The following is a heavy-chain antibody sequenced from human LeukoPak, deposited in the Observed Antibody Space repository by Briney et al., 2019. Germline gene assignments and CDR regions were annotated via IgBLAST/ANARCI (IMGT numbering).Heavy chain of an antibody. CDR1: GYTFTSYD. CDR3: ARVHRGLGVPKHHYYYMDV. D-gene: IGHD3-3*01. CDR2: MNPNSGNT. V-gene: IGHV1-8*03. Sequence: ASVKVSCKASGYTFTSYDINWVRQATGQGLEWMGWMNPNSGNTGYAQKFQGRVTITRNTSISTAYMELSSLRSEDTAVYYCARVHRGLGVPKHHYYYMDVWGKGTTVTVSS. J-gene: IGHJ6*03.